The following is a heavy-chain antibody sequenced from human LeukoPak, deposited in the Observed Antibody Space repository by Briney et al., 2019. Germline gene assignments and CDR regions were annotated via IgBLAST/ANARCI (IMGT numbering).Heavy chain of an antibody. D-gene: IGHD3-22*01. CDR2: ISSSSYI. CDR1: GFTFSSYS. J-gene: IGHJ4*02. V-gene: IGHV3-21*01. CDR3: ARGAGLYYYDSSSDY. Sequence: AGGSLRLSCAASGFTFSSYSMNWVRQAPGKGLEWVSSISSSSYIYYADSVKSRFTISRDNAKNSLYLQMNSLRAEDTAVYYCARGAGLYYYDSSSDYWGQGTLVTVSS.